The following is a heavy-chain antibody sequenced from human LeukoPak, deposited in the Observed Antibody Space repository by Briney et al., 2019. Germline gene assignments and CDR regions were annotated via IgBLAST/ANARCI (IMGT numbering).Heavy chain of an antibody. V-gene: IGHV4-34*01. CDR3: ARGRTDYDVLTGLDY. J-gene: IGHJ4*02. D-gene: IGHD3-9*01. CDR1: GGSFSGYY. Sequence: PSETLSLTCAVYGGSFSGYYWSWIRQPPGKGLKWIGEINHSGSTNYDPPLKSRVTISVDTSKNQFSLKLSSVTAADTAVYYCARGRTDYDVLTGLDYWGQGTLVTVSS. CDR2: INHSGST.